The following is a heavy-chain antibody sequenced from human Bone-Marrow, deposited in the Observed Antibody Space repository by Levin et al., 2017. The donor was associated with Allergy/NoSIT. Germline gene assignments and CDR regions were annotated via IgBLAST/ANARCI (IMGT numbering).Heavy chain of an antibody. CDR2: INANSGSP. CDR1: GFTFTSYP. Sequence: ASVKVSCKASGFTFTSYPLVWVRQAPGQGLEWVGWINANSGSPMYGRGFTGRFVFSVDISVSTAYLQISSLKAEDSAMYYCARLLETGTPLRYFDYWGQGTLVTVSS. D-gene: IGHD1-1*01. CDR3: ARLLETGTPLRYFDY. V-gene: IGHV7-4-1*02. J-gene: IGHJ4*02.